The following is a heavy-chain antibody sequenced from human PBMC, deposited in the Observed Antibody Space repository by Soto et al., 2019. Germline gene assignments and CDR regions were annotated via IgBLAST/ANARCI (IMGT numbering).Heavy chain of an antibody. V-gene: IGHV1-46*03. CDR3: ARDQEPSTLYYDYYYMDV. CDR1: GYTFTSYY. CDR2: INPSGGST. J-gene: IGHJ6*03. Sequence: QVQLVQSGAEVKKPGASVTVSCKASGYTFTSYYIHWVRQAPGQGREWMGIINPSGGSTSYAQKFQGRVTMTRDTSTSTVYMEVGGLRSDDTAVYYCARDQEPSTLYYDYYYMDVWGKGNTVTVSS.